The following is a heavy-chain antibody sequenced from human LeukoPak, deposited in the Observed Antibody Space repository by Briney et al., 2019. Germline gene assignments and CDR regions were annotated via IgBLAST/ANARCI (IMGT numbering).Heavy chain of an antibody. CDR3: AKDSKVAAAGYFFDY. V-gene: IGHV3-7*01. CDR1: GFTFGIYW. Sequence: GGSLRLSCAASGFTFGIYWMSWVRQAPGKGLEWVANIKQDGTEKYYVDSVKGRFTISRDNAKNSLYLQMNSLRPEDTAVYHCAKDSKVAAAGYFFDYWGQGTLVTVSS. J-gene: IGHJ4*02. CDR2: IKQDGTEK. D-gene: IGHD6-13*01.